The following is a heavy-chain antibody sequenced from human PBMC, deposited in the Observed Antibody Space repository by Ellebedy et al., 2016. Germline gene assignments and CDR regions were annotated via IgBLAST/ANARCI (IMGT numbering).Heavy chain of an antibody. CDR2: IYPGDSYT. J-gene: IGHJ6*02. V-gene: IGHV5-51*01. Sequence: GESLKISXKGSGYSFTSYWIGWVRQMPGKGLEWMGIIYPGDSYTNYSPSFQGHVTISADKSISTAYLQWSSLKASDTAMYYCARRMSYYDSSGYYYYYYGMDVWGQGTTVTVSS. CDR1: GYSFTSYW. CDR3: ARRMSYYDSSGYYYYYYGMDV. D-gene: IGHD3-22*01.